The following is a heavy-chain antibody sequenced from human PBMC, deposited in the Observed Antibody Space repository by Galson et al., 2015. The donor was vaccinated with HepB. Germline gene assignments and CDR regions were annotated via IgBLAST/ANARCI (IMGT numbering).Heavy chain of an antibody. Sequence: SVKVSCKASGGTFSSYAISWVRQAPGQGLEWMGGIIPIFGTANYAQKFQGRVTITADKSTSTAYMELSSLRSEDTAAYYCARRAAMASWYYYGMDVWGQGTTVTVSS. CDR3: ARRAAMASWYYYGMDV. V-gene: IGHV1-69*06. J-gene: IGHJ6*02. D-gene: IGHD2-2*01. CDR2: IIPIFGTA. CDR1: GGTFSSYA.